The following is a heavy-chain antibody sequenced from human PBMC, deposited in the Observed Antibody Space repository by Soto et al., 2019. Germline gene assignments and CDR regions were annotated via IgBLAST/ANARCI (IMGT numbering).Heavy chain of an antibody. CDR2: IYYSGST. D-gene: IGHD1-7*01. Sequence: SETLSLTCTVSGGSLRSTVYYGVWLRQPPGKGLEWIGSIYYSGSTYYNPSLKSRVSMSVDSSKNQFSLRLSSVTAADTAIYYCARQHTWNYVRWFDPWGQGILVTVSS. CDR3: ARQHTWNYVRWFDP. V-gene: IGHV4-39*01. CDR1: GGSLRSTVYY. J-gene: IGHJ5*02.